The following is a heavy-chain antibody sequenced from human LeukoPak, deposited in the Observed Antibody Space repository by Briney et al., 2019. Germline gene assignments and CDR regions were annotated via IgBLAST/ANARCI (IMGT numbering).Heavy chain of an antibody. CDR3: ARGGVVVPAGFTDY. V-gene: IGHV3-21*01. D-gene: IGHD2-2*01. CDR1: GFTFSSYS. Sequence: GGSLRLSCAASGFTFSSYSMTWVRQAPGKGLEWVSSISSSSSYIYYADSVKGRFTISRDNAKNSLYLQMNSLRAEDTAVYYCARGGVVVPAGFTDYWGQGTLVTVSS. CDR2: ISSSSSYI. J-gene: IGHJ4*02.